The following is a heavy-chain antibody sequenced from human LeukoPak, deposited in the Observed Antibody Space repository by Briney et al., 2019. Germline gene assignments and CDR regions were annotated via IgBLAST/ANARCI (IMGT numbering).Heavy chain of an antibody. D-gene: IGHD6-19*01. CDR3: AKIGIAVAQGYFDY. CDR2: IWYDGSNK. J-gene: IGHJ4*02. CDR1: GLTFSSYG. V-gene: IGHV3-33*06. Sequence: GGSLKLSCAASGLTFSSYGMHWVRQAPGKGLEWVAVIWYDGSNKYYADSVKGRFTISRDNSKNTLYLQMNSLRAEDTAVYYCAKIGIAVAQGYFDYWGQGTLVTVSS.